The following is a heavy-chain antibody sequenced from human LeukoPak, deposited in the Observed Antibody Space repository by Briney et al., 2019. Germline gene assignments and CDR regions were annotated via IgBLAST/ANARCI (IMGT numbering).Heavy chain of an antibody. Sequence: KSSETLSLTCTVSGGSISSGDYYWSWIRQPPGKGLEWIGYIYYSGSTYYNPSLKSRVTISVDTSKNQFSLKLSSVTAADTAVYYCARRWVDYYYYGMDVWGQGTTVTVSS. D-gene: IGHD4-23*01. V-gene: IGHV4-30-4*01. CDR1: GGSISSGDYY. J-gene: IGHJ6*02. CDR2: IYYSGST. CDR3: ARRWVDYYYYGMDV.